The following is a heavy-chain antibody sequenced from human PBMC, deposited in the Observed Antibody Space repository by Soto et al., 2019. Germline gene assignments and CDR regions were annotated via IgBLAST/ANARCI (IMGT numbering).Heavy chain of an antibody. CDR2: ISSSSSYI. V-gene: IGHV3-21*01. CDR3: AREDLNYDFWSGMIYYYYGMDV. Sequence: VGSLRLSCAASGFTFSSYSMNWVRQAPGKGLEWVSSISSSSSYIYYADSVKGRFTISRDNAKNSLYLQMNSLRAEDTAVYYCAREDLNYDFWSGMIYYYYGMDVWGQGTTVTVSS. CDR1: GFTFSSYS. J-gene: IGHJ6*02. D-gene: IGHD3-3*01.